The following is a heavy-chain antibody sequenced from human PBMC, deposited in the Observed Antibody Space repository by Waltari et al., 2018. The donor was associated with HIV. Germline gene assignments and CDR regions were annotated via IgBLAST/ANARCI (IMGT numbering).Heavy chain of an antibody. Sequence: QVQLQESGPGLVKPSQTLSLTCTVSGGSISSGSYYWSWIRPPAGKGLEWIGRIYTSGSTNYTPSLKSRCTISVDTSKNQFSLKLSSVTAADTAVYYCARDDYYGSGSYFYYYYGMDVWGQGTTVTVSS. CDR1: GGSISSGSYY. D-gene: IGHD3-10*01. V-gene: IGHV4-61*02. CDR2: IYTSGST. CDR3: ARDDYYGSGSYFYYYYGMDV. J-gene: IGHJ6*02.